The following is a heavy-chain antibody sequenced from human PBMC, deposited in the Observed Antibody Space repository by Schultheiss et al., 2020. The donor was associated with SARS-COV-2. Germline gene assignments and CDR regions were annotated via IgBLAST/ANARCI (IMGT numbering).Heavy chain of an antibody. Sequence: GESLKISCAASGFTFSSYGMHWVRQAPGKGLEWVAVISYDGSNKYYADSVKGRFTISRDNSKNTLYLQMNSLRAEDTAVYYCAKAGYYDSSGYIDYWGQGTLVTVSS. J-gene: IGHJ4*02. D-gene: IGHD3-22*01. CDR3: AKAGYYDSSGYIDY. CDR1: GFTFSSYG. V-gene: IGHV3-30*18. CDR2: ISYDGSNK.